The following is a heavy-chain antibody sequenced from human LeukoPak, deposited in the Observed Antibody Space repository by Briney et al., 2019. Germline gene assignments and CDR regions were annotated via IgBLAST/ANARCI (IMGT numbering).Heavy chain of an antibody. CDR2: IYYSGST. CDR1: GGSISSGDHY. CDR3: ARVGPGGYGSGSWYYFDY. V-gene: IGHV4-30-4*01. Sequence: SQTLSLTCNVSGGSISSGDHYWTWIRQPPGKGLEGIGYIYYSGSTHYNPSLKSRLIMAVDTSNSQFSLKLSSVTAADTAVYYCARVGPGGYGSGSWYYFDYWGQGTLVTVSS. J-gene: IGHJ4*02. D-gene: IGHD3-10*01.